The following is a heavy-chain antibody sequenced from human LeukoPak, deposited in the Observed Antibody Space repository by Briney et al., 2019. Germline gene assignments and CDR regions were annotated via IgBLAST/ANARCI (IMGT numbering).Heavy chain of an antibody. D-gene: IGHD1-20*01. V-gene: IGHV1-46*01. J-gene: IGHJ4*02. CDR1: GYTFTSYY. Sequence: ASVKVSCKASGYTFTSYYMHWVRQAPGQGLEWMGIINPSGGSTSYAQKFQGRLTMTRDMSTSTAYMDLSSLRSEDTAVYYCAREGVTGTDAFDYWGQGTLVTVSS. CDR3: AREGVTGTDAFDY. CDR2: INPSGGST.